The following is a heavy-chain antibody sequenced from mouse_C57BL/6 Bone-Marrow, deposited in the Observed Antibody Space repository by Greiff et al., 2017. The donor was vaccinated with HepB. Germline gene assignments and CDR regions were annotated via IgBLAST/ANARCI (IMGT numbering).Heavy chain of an antibody. J-gene: IGHJ3*01. CDR1: GYSITSGYY. V-gene: IGHV3-6*01. D-gene: IGHD1-1*02. CDR2: ISYDGSN. CDR3: ANYARAWFAY. Sequence: EVQLQQSGPGLVKPSQSLSLTCSVTGYSITSGYYWNWIRQFPGNKLEWMGYISYDGSNNYNPSLKNRISITRDTSKNQFFLKLNSVTTEDTATYYCANYARAWFAYWGQGTLVTVSA.